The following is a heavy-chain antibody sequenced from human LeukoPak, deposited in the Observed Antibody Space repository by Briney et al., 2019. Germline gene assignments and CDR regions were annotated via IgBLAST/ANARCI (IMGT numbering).Heavy chain of an antibody. CDR1: GYTFTSYA. J-gene: IGHJ4*02. V-gene: IGHV1-69*13. Sequence: PAASVKVSCKASGYTFTSYAMNWVRQAPGQGLEWMGGIIPIFGTANYAQKFQGRVTITADESTSTAYMELSSLRSEDTAVYYCARARRRDYGSGKFDYWGQGTLVTVSS. CDR3: ARARRRDYGSGKFDY. D-gene: IGHD3-10*01. CDR2: IIPIFGTA.